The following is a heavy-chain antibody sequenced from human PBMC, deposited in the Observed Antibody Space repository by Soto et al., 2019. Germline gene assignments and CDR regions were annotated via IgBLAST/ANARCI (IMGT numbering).Heavy chain of an antibody. CDR1: GFTFSSYA. J-gene: IGHJ4*02. D-gene: IGHD6-13*01. CDR2: ISGSGGST. CDR3: AKEGRQLGGGYFDY. V-gene: IGHV3-23*01. Sequence: EVQLLESGGGLVQPGGSLRLSCAASGFTFSSYAMSWVRQAPGKGLEWVSAISGSGGSTYYADSVKGRFTISRDNSKNTLSPQMNSLRAEDTAVYYSAKEGRQLGGGYFDYWGQGTLVTVSS.